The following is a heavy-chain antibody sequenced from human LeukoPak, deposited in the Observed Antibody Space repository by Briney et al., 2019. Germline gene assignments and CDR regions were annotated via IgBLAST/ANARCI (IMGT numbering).Heavy chain of an antibody. D-gene: IGHD1-26*01. CDR1: GFTFSSYS. Sequence: PGGSLRLSCAASGFTFSSYSMNWVRQAPGKGLEWISYVSNRGTTIFYAGSVKGRFTSSRDNSKNSVYLRMNNLRAEDTAVYYCARDSRRVGATGGSDLWGQGTLVTVSS. J-gene: IGHJ5*02. V-gene: IGHV3-48*04. CDR3: ARDSRRVGATGGSDL. CDR2: VSNRGTTI.